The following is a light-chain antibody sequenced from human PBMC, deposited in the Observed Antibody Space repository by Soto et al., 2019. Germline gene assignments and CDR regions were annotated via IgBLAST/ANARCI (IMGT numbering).Light chain of an antibody. V-gene: IGLV4-69*01. CDR3: QTWGTCIHGV. Sequence: QPVLTQSPSASASLGASVKLTCTLSSGHSSYAISWHQQQPEKGHRYLMKLNSDGSHSKGDGIPDRFSGSSSGAERYLTISCLQAEDEADYYCQTWGTCIHGVFGGGTKLTVL. CDR2: LNSDGSH. CDR1: SGHSSYA. J-gene: IGLJ3*02.